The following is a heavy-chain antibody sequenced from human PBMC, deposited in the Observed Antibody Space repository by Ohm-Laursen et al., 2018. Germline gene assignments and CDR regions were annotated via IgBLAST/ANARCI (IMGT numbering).Heavy chain of an antibody. CDR1: GITFSNNA. V-gene: IGHV3-23*01. CDR2: ISADVRST. CDR3: ARGWGWFDP. D-gene: IGHD3-16*01. Sequence: LSLTWAASGITFSNNAMSWVRQAPGKGLEWVSSISADVRSTYYADSVKGRFTISRDNSKNTLDLQMKSLRVEDTAMYYCARGWGWFDPWGQGTLVTVSS. J-gene: IGHJ5*02.